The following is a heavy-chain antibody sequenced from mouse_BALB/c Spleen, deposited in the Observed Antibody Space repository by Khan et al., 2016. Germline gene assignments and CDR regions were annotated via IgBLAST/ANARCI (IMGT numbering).Heavy chain of an antibody. CDR1: GYSITSGYS. J-gene: IGHJ1*01. CDR2: IHYSGNT. V-gene: IGHV3-1*02. Sequence: EVQLVESGPDLVKPSQSLSLTCTVTGYSITSGYSWHWIRQFPGNKLEWMGYIHYSGNTNYNPSLKSRISITRDTSKNQFFLQLNSVTPEDAATCYCASSWDWYFDVWGAGTTVTVSS. CDR3: ASSWDWYFDV.